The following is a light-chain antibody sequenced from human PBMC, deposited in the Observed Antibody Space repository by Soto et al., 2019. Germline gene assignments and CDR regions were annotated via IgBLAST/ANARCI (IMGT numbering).Light chain of an antibody. CDR1: QSVRDTY. J-gene: IGKJ4*01. Sequence: IVLTQSPDTLSLSPGERATLSCRASQSVRDTYLAWYQQKPGQAPSLLIYGASNRATGVPARFSGSWSGTEFTLTINSLQSEDFAVYYCQQYDAWPLTFGGGTKVDIK. CDR3: QQYDAWPLT. CDR2: GAS. V-gene: IGKV3D-15*01.